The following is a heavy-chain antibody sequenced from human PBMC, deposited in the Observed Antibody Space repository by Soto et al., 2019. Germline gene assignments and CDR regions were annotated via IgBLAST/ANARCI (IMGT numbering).Heavy chain of an antibody. CDR3: ARERELVAAAGPTRHFRY. CDR2: IKQDGSEK. CDR1: GGSISSSSYY. J-gene: IGHJ4*02. Sequence: PSETLSLTCTVSGGSISSSSYYWGWVRQAPGKGLEWVANIKQDGSEKYYVDSVKGRFTISRDNAKNSLYLQMNSLRAEDTAVYYCARERELVAAAGPTRHFRYWGQGTLVTVSS. D-gene: IGHD6-13*01. V-gene: IGHV3-7*05.